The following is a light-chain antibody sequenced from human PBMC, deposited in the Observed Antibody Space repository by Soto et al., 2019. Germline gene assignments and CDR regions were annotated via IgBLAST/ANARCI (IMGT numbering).Light chain of an antibody. CDR1: QSVSSSY. V-gene: IGKV3-20*01. CDR2: GAS. J-gene: IGKJ3*01. CDR3: QQYGSSIFT. Sequence: EIVLTQSPGTLSLSPGERATLSCRASQSVSSSYLGWYQQKPGQAPRLLIYGASTRATGIPDRFSGSGSGTDFTLTISRLEPEDFAVYYCQQYGSSIFTFGPGTKVDI.